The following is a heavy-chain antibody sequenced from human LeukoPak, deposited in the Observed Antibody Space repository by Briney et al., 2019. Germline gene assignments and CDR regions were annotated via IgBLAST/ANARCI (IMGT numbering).Heavy chain of an antibody. CDR2: ITGSGDNT. Sequence: PGGSLRLSCAASGFTFSSSAMSWVRKAPGKGLEWVSTITGSGDNTYYTDSVRGRFTFSRDNSKSTLYLQMNSLRVEDTAVYYCARGRPHGNDYWGQGTLVTVSS. J-gene: IGHJ4*02. D-gene: IGHD4-23*01. V-gene: IGHV3-23*01. CDR3: ARGRPHGNDY. CDR1: GFTFSSSA.